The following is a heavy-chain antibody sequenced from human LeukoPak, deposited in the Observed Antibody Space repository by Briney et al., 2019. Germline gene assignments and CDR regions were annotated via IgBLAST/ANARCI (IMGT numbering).Heavy chain of an antibody. D-gene: IGHD2-15*01. CDR3: ARGHGILATGGLIDY. Sequence: GASVKVSCKASGYTFTGYYMHWVRQATGQGLEWMGWMNPNSGNTGYAQKFQGRVTMTRNTSISTAYMELSSLRSEDTAVYYCARGHGILATGGLIDYWGQGTLVTVSS. CDR2: MNPNSGNT. J-gene: IGHJ4*02. CDR1: GYTFTGYY. V-gene: IGHV1-8*02.